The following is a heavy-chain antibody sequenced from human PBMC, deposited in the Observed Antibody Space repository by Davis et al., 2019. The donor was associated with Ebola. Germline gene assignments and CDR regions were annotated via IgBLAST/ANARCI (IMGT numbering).Heavy chain of an antibody. V-gene: IGHV3-30-3*01. CDR3: TRRRGDYGSGEFDY. J-gene: IGHJ4*02. CDR1: GFTFSSYA. Sequence: PGGSLRLSCAASGFTFSSYAIHWVRQAPGKGLDWVAVISYDGSTEYYADSVRGRFTISRDNSKNTLYLQMNSLRAEDTAVYYCTRRRGDYGSGEFDYWGQGTLVTVSS. D-gene: IGHD4-17*01. CDR2: ISYDGSTE.